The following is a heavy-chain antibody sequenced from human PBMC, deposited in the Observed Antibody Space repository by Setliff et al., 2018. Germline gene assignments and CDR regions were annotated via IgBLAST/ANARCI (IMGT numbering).Heavy chain of an antibody. J-gene: IGHJ5*02. D-gene: IGHD3-3*01. Sequence: ASVKVSCKASGFTSTNYAMHWVRQAPGQRLEWMGWINAGNGNTKYSQKFQGRVTITRDTSANTAYMELSSLRSEDTAVYYCARDTYIGDFWSGYYIQGQFDPWGQGTLVTVSS. V-gene: IGHV1-3*01. CDR1: GFTSTNYA. CDR2: INAGNGNT. CDR3: ARDTYIGDFWSGYYIQGQFDP.